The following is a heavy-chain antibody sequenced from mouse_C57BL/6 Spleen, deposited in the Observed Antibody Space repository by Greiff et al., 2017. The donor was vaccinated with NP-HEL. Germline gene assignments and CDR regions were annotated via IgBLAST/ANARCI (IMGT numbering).Heavy chain of an antibody. J-gene: IGHJ3*01. D-gene: IGHD2-1*01. CDR3: ASLYGNSAWFAY. CDR2: IWGVGST. Sequence: VMLVESGPGLVAPSQSLSITCTVSGFSLTSYGVDWVRQSPGKGLEWLGVIWGVGSTNYNSALKSRLSISKDNSKSQVFLKMNSLQTDDTAMYYCASLYGNSAWFAYWGQGTLVTVSA. V-gene: IGHV2-6*01. CDR1: GFSLTSYG.